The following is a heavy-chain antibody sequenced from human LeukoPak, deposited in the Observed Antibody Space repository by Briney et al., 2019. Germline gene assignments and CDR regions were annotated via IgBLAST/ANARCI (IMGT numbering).Heavy chain of an antibody. Sequence: PGGSLRLSCAVSGFTFSTYWMSRVRQAPGKGLEWVANIKEDGSEQYYVNSLKGRFTISRDNVKNSLYLQINSLRVEDSAVYYCARDSFETDIDYWGQGPLVTVSS. D-gene: IGHD1-14*01. J-gene: IGHJ4*02. V-gene: IGHV3-7*01. CDR2: IKEDGSEQ. CDR1: GFTFSTYW. CDR3: ARDSFETDIDY.